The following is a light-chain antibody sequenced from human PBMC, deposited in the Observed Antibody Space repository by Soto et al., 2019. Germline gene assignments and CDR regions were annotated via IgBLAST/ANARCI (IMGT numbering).Light chain of an antibody. CDR2: DAS. J-gene: IGKJ2*01. CDR1: QSIDSY. Sequence: EIVLTQSPVTLSLSPGERATLSCRASQSIDSYLAWYQQKPGQAPRLLIYDASNRATGIPARFSGSGSGTDFTLTISNLEPEDFAVYYCQQRRNWPMYTFGQGTKLEIK. V-gene: IGKV3-11*01. CDR3: QQRRNWPMYT.